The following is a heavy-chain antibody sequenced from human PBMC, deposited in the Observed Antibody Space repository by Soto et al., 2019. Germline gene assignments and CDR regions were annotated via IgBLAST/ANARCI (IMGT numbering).Heavy chain of an antibody. CDR2: VYHSGIT. D-gene: IGHD1-26*01. Sequence: LSLTCRVSGASVSSETHFWTWIRQPPGKGLEWIGYVYHSGITNSNPALTSRVTVSADKSMNQFSLSLNSVTPADTAVYYCAREDMSGTFYFDYWGPGTQVTVSS. CDR3: AREDMSGTFYFDY. V-gene: IGHV4-61*01. CDR1: GASVSSETHF. J-gene: IGHJ4*02.